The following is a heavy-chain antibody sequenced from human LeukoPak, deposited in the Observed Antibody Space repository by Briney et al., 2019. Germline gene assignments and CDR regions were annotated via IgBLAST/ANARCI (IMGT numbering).Heavy chain of an antibody. Sequence: GGSLRLSCAASGFTFSSYWMSWVRQAPGKGLEWVANIKQDASEKYYVDSVKGRFTISRDNAKSSLYLQMNSLRAEDTAVYYCARDYRGYRAPYYFDYWGQGTLVTVSS. CDR1: GFTFSSYW. V-gene: IGHV3-7*01. CDR3: ARDYRGYRAPYYFDY. J-gene: IGHJ4*02. CDR2: IKQDASEK. D-gene: IGHD2-15*01.